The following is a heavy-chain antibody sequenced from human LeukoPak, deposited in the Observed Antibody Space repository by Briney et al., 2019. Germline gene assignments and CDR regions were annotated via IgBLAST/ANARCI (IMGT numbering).Heavy chain of an antibody. D-gene: IGHD3-9*01. CDR1: GGSISSSSYY. CDR2: IYYSGST. J-gene: IGHJ4*02. Sequence: SETMSLTCTVSGGSISSSSYYWGWIRQPPGRGLEWIGRIYYSGSTYYNPSLKSRVTISVDTSKNQFSLKLSSVTAADTAVYYCARGLYYDILTGFLSAFGYFNYWGQGTLVTVSS. V-gene: IGHV4-39*01. CDR3: ARGLYYDILTGFLSAFGYFNY.